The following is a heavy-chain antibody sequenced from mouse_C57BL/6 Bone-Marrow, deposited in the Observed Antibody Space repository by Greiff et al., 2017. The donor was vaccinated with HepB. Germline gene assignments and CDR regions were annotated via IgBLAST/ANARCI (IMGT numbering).Heavy chain of an antibody. D-gene: IGHD2-3*01. CDR2: ISYDGSN. J-gene: IGHJ3*01. Sequence: EVKLLESGPGLVKPSQSLSLTCSVTGYSITSGYYWYWIRQFPGNKLEWMGYISYDGSNNYNPSLKNRISITRDTSKNQFFLKLNSVTTEDTATYYCASDDGYYGGFAYWGQGTLVTVSA. CDR1: GYSITSGYY. V-gene: IGHV3-6*01. CDR3: ASDDGYYGGFAY.